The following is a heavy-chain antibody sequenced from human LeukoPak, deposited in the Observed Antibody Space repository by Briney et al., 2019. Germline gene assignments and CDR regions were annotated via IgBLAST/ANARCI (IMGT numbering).Heavy chain of an antibody. CDR3: ARESLGVGIAAAGIGY. CDR2: ISSDGSNK. Sequence: GGSLRLSCEASGFTFNSYAMNWVRQAPGKGLEWVAVISSDGSNKYYTDSVKGRFTISRDNSKTTLYLQMNSLRDVDTAVYYCARESLGVGIAAAGIGYWGQGTLVTVSS. V-gene: IGHV3-30*04. D-gene: IGHD6-13*01. J-gene: IGHJ4*02. CDR1: GFTFNSYA.